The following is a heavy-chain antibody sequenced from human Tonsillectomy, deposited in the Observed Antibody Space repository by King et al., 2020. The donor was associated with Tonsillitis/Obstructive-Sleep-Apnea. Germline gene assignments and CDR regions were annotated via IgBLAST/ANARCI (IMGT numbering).Heavy chain of an antibody. CDR3: ARSRRYASSLDYYYYMDV. CDR2: IYYSGST. V-gene: IGHV4-28*01. Sequence: VQLQESGPGLVKPSDTLSLTCAVSGYSISSDKWWGWIRQPPGKGLEWIGYIYYSGSTYYNVSLKSRVTMSVDTSKNQFSLKLSSVTAVDTAVYYCARSRRYASSLDYYYYMDVWGKGTTVTVSS. D-gene: IGHD3-16*01. J-gene: IGHJ6*03. CDR1: GYSISSDKW.